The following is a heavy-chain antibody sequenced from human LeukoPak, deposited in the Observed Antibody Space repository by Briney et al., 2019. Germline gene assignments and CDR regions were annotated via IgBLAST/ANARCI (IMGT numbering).Heavy chain of an antibody. CDR3: ASQDIVATTGAELDY. CDR2: ISSSSSYI. Sequence: GGSLRLSCAASGFTFSSYSMNWVRQAPGKGLEWVSSISSSSSYIYYAESVKGRFTISRDNAKNSLYLQMNSLRAEDTAVYYCASQDIVATTGAELDYWGQGTLVTVSS. CDR1: GFTFSSYS. V-gene: IGHV3-21*01. J-gene: IGHJ4*02. D-gene: IGHD5-12*01.